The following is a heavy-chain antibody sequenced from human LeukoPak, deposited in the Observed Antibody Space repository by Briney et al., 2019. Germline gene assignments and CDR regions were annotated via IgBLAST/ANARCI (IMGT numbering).Heavy chain of an antibody. Sequence: AASVKVSCKASGFTFTSYYIQWVRQAPGQGLEWMAIINPRDGSTKYTQKLQGRVTMTADTSTGTVYMELSSLRSEDTAVYYCARDSLQTRYNWNDEGRKNWFDPWGQGTLVTVSS. CDR2: INPRDGST. CDR3: ARDSLQTRYNWNDEGRKNWFDP. J-gene: IGHJ5*02. V-gene: IGHV1-46*04. CDR1: GFTFTSYY. D-gene: IGHD1-1*01.